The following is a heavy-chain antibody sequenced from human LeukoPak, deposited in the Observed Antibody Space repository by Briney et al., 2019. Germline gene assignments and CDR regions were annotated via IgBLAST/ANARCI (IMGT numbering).Heavy chain of an antibody. Sequence: SETLSLTCTVSGGSVSSGSYYWSWIRQPPGKGLVWIGYVYYSGSTDYNPSLQSRVTLSVDTSKNQSSLKLTSVTAADTAVYYCARGVFSSSCYDYWGQGTLVTVSS. V-gene: IGHV4-61*01. CDR2: VYYSGST. J-gene: IGHJ4*02. CDR1: GGSVSSGSYY. D-gene: IGHD6-13*01. CDR3: ARGVFSSSCYDY.